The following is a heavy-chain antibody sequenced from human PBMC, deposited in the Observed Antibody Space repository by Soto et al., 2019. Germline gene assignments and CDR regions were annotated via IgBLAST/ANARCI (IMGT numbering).Heavy chain of an antibody. CDR2: INPNGGDT. Sequence: ASVKVSCKASGYTFTYYHVHWVRQAPGQGLEWMGIINPNGGDTTYAQKFQGRVTMTRDTSTSTVYMEISSLRSEDTALYYCARVPPSSGLLLYLDYWGQGTLVPL. V-gene: IGHV1-46*01. D-gene: IGHD5-18*01. CDR3: ARVPPSSGLLLYLDY. CDR1: GYTFTYYH. J-gene: IGHJ4*02.